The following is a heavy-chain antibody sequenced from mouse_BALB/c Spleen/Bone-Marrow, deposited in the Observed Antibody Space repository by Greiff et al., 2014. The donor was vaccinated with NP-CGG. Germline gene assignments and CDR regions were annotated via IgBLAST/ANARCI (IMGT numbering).Heavy chain of an antibody. V-gene: IGHV14-3*02. D-gene: IGHD2-1*01. J-gene: IGHJ3*01. CDR1: GFNIKDSY. CDR3: ARNYPFAY. CDR2: IDPAKGNT. Sequence: VQLKESGAELVKPGASVKLSCTASGFNIKDSYLHWVKQRPEQGLDWIGRIDPAKGNTNYDPKFQGKATITAGTSSNTAYLQLSSLTSEDTAVYFCARNYPFAYWGQGTLVTVSA.